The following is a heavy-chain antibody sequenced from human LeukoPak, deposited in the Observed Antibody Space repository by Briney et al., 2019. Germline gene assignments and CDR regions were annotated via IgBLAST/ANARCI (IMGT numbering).Heavy chain of an antibody. D-gene: IGHD3-9*01. CDR3: ARVEYYGILTGNLGFDY. Sequence: GGSLRLSCAASGFTFSSYSMNWVRQAPGKGLEWVSSISSSSSYIYYADSVKGRFTISRDNAKNSLYLQMNSLRAEDTAVYYCARVEYYGILTGNLGFDYWGQGTLVTVSS. CDR1: GFTFSSYS. CDR2: ISSSSSYI. J-gene: IGHJ4*02. V-gene: IGHV3-21*01.